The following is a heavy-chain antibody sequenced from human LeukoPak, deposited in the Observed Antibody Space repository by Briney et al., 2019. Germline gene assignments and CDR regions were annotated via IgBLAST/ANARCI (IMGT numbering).Heavy chain of an antibody. D-gene: IGHD5-12*01. CDR2: ISYDGSNK. J-gene: IGHJ6*04. Sequence: GRSLGLSCAASGFTLSSYGMHWVRQAPGKGLEWVAVISYDGSNKYYADSVKGRFTISRDNSKNTLYLQMNSLRAEDTAVYYCAKDLLLGYSGYDWGEPYYYYYGMDVWGKGTTVTVSS. CDR3: AKDLLLGYSGYDWGEPYYYYYGMDV. CDR1: GFTLSSYG. V-gene: IGHV3-30*18.